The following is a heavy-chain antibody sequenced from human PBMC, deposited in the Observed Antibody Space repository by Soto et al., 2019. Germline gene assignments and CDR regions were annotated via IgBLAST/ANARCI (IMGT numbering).Heavy chain of an antibody. J-gene: IGHJ4*02. CDR1: GFNISTNY. CDR2: LFSGGTS. Sequence: GGSLRLSCAASGFNISTNYMTWVRQAPGKGLEWVSLLFSGGTSYYADSVKGRFTISRDNSKNTLFLRMNRLKTEDTAVYYCARGQQASRTRGVQGFDYWGQGTLVTVSS. V-gene: IGHV3-53*01. D-gene: IGHD3-10*01. CDR3: ARGQQASRTRGVQGFDY.